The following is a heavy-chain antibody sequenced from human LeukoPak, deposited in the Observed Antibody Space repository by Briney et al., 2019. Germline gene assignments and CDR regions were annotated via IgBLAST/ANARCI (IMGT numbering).Heavy chain of an antibody. Sequence: PGGSLRLSCAAPGFTFSSYWMSWVRQAPGKGLEWVANIKQDGSEKYYVDSVKGRFTISRDNAKNSLYLQMNSLRAEDTAVYYCARDVVALYYYGMDVWGQGTTVTVSS. CDR3: ARDVVALYYYGMDV. CDR2: IKQDGSEK. CDR1: GFTFSSYW. J-gene: IGHJ6*02. V-gene: IGHV3-7*01.